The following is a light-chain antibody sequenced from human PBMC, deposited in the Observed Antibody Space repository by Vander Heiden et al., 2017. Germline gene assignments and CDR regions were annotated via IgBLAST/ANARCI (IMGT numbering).Light chain of an antibody. CDR3: QVWDSSNDQRV. Sequence: SYVLTQSPSVSVAPGQTARLTRAGNNIGSKSVNWYQQKPGQAPVLGVYEDSDRPAGIPERFAGSNSANTANLTISRVEAGDEADDDCQVWDSSNDQRVFGGGTKLTVL. V-gene: IGLV3-21*02. CDR2: EDS. CDR1: NIGSKS. J-gene: IGLJ3*02.